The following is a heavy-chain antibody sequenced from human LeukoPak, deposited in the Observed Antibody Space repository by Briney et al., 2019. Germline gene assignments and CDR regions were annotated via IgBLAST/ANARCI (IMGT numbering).Heavy chain of an antibody. CDR1: GYSFTSYW. Sequence: GESLKISCKGSGYSFTSYWITWVRQMPGKGLEWMGKIDPSDSYTIYSPSFEGHVTISADKSISTAYLEWSSLEASDTAIYYCALPWGFWGQGTLLTVSS. V-gene: IGHV5-10-1*01. D-gene: IGHD7-27*01. CDR2: IDPSDSYT. J-gene: IGHJ4*02. CDR3: ALPWGF.